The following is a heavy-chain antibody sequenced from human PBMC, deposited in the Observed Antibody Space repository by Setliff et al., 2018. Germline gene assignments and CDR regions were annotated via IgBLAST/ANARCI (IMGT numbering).Heavy chain of an antibody. CDR1: GFAFASYN. Sequence: GESLSLPCAASGFAFASYNMIWVRQAPGKGLEWVSSLSSANNYILYADSVQGRFTISRDNAKSSLYLQMNSLSAEDTAIYYCASSRTWIPVLDYCGQGTLVTVSS. CDR3: ASSRTWIPVLDY. V-gene: IGHV3-21*01. D-gene: IGHD5-18*01. CDR2: LSSANNYI. J-gene: IGHJ4*02.